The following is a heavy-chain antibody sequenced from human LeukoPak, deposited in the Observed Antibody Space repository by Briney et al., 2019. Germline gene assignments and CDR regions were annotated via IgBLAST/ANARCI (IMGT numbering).Heavy chain of an antibody. J-gene: IGHJ6*03. Sequence: GGSLRLSCAASGFSFSSYGMHWVRQAPGKGLEWVAYINQGGSEKYYVDSVRGRFTISRDNAKSSLYLQMNSLRAEDTALYYCARGKYYYYMDVWGKGTTVTVSS. CDR1: GFSFSSYG. CDR3: ARGKYYYYMDV. CDR2: INQGGSEK. V-gene: IGHV3-7*03.